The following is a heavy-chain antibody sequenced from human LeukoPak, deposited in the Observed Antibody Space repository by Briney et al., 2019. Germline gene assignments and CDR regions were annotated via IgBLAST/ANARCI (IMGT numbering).Heavy chain of an antibody. CDR2: ISSSGATI. Sequence: TGGSLRLSCAASGFTFSSYEMNWVRQAPGKGLEWVSYISSSGATIYYADSVKGRFTISRDNAKNSLYLQMTSLRAEDTAVYYCARLLNGDYYRFDYWGQGTLVTVSS. CDR3: ARLLNGDYYRFDY. J-gene: IGHJ4*02. V-gene: IGHV3-48*03. CDR1: GFTFSSYE. D-gene: IGHD4-17*01.